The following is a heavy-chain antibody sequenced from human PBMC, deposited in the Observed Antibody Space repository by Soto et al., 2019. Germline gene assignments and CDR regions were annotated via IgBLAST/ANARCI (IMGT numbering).Heavy chain of an antibody. V-gene: IGHV1-18*01. J-gene: IGHJ4*02. CDR3: ARVVSSAVDL. Sequence: SSVKVSCKTSNYNFTNYAITWVRQAPGQGLEWVGWISTYNGNTKSAQNLQGRVTMTTDTSTATAYMDLRALRSDDTAIYYCARVVSSAVDLWGQGPLFTVSS. D-gene: IGHD2-15*01. CDR1: NYNFTNYA. CDR2: ISTYNGNT.